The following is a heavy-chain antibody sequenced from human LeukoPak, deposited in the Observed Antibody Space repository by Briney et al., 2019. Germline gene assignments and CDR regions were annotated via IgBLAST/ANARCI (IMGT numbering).Heavy chain of an antibody. CDR2: IRTDGSEK. CDR3: ATTFGGGLVQY. CDR1: GFTLSTYW. Sequence: AGGSLRLSCVASGFTLSTYWISWVRQAPGKGLEWVATIRTDGSEKHYVDSARGRFTISRDNAENSLYLLLNSLRVEDTAEYFCATTFGGGLVQYWGQGALVTVSS. V-gene: IGHV3-7*01. D-gene: IGHD3-16*01. J-gene: IGHJ4*02.